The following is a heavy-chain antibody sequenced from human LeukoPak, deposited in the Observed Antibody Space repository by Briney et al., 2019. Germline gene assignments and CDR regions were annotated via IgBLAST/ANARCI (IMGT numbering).Heavy chain of an antibody. CDR2: IIPILGIA. J-gene: IGHJ4*02. D-gene: IGHD3-9*01. Sequence: SVKVSCKASGGTFSSYGISWVRQAPGQGLEWMGRIIPILGIANYAQKFQGRVTITADKSTSTAYMELSSLRSEDTAVYYCAREDYDILTGYYHYDYWGQGTLVTVSS. CDR3: AREDYDILTGYYHYDY. CDR1: GGTFSSYG. V-gene: IGHV1-69*04.